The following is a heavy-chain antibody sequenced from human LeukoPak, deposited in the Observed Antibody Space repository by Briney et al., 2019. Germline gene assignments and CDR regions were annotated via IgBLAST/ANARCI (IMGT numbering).Heavy chain of an antibody. D-gene: IGHD2-15*01. V-gene: IGHV3-33*01. J-gene: IGHJ4*02. Sequence: GGSLRLSCAAPGFTFSSYGMHWVRQAPGKGLEWVAVIWYDGSNKYYADSVKGRFTISRDNSKNTLYLQMNSLRAEDTAVYYCARGYCSGGSCYPTDYWGQGTLVTVSS. CDR1: GFTFSSYG. CDR3: ARGYCSGGSCYPTDY. CDR2: IWYDGSNK.